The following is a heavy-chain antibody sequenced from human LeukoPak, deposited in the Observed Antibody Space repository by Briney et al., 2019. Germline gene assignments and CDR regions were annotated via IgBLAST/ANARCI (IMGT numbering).Heavy chain of an antibody. D-gene: IGHD1-1*01. Sequence: GGSLRLSCAASGFTFSSCAMTWVRQAPGKGLEWVSSISGSGATTYYADSVKGRFTISRDNSNNTVYLQMNSLRAEDTAVYYCASGPFNYNHYYYHMDVWGKGTTVTVSS. V-gene: IGHV3-23*01. CDR2: ISGSGATT. J-gene: IGHJ6*03. CDR1: GFTFSSCA. CDR3: ASGPFNYNHYYYHMDV.